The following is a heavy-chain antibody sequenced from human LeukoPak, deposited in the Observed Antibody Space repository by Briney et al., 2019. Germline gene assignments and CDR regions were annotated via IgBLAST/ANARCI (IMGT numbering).Heavy chain of an antibody. J-gene: IGHJ2*01. D-gene: IGHD3-9*01. CDR1: GGSISSYY. CDR3: ARTYYDILTGYYDWYFDL. CDR2: IYYSGST. Sequence: PSETLSLTCTVSGGSISSYYWSWIRQPPGKVLEWIGYIYYSGSTNYNAFLKSRVTISVDTSKNQFSLKLSSVTAADTAVCYCARTYYDILTGYYDWYFDLWGRGTLVTVSS. V-gene: IGHV4-59*01.